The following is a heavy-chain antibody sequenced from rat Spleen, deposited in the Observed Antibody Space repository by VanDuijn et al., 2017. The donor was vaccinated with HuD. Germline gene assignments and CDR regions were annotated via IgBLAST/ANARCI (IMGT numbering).Heavy chain of an antibody. V-gene: IGHV5-31*01. CDR2: ITNSGGST. J-gene: IGHJ3*01. CDR3: TSXXXGFXX. D-gene: IGHD1-4*01. CDR1: GFTFNNYW. Sequence: EVQLVESGGGLVQPGRSLKLSCVASGFTFNNYWMTWIRQAPGKGLEWVASITNSGGSTYYPDSVKGRFTISRDNAKSTLYLQMSRLGSEDTATXXXTSXXXGFXXXGQGTLXXVSS.